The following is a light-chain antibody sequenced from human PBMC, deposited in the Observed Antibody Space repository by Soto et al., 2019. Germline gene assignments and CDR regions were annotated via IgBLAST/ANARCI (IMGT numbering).Light chain of an antibody. CDR3: QLRSNWPPYT. CDR1: QSVSSY. J-gene: IGKJ2*01. V-gene: IGKV3-11*01. CDR2: DAS. Sequence: EIVLTQSPATLSLSPGERATLSCRASQSVSSYLAWYQQKPGQAPRLLIYDASNRATGIPAWFSGSWSGTDFTLTISRQVPEDFAVYYCQLRSNWPPYTFGQGTKLEIK.